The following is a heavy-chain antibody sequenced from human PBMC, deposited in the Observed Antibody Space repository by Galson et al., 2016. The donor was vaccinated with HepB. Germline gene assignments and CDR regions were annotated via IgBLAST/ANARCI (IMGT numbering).Heavy chain of an antibody. CDR1: GDSVSRGRYY. Sequence: SETLSLTCSVSGDSVSRGRYYWSWIRQPPGKGLEWIGYIYYSGSANYNPSLRSRVTISIDRSNNQFSLKLTSANAADTAVYYCARGEYDIWTGFFLDPWGQGILVAVSS. CDR3: ARGEYDIWTGFFLDP. J-gene: IGHJ5*02. V-gene: IGHV4-61*01. CDR2: IYYSGSA. D-gene: IGHD3/OR15-3a*01.